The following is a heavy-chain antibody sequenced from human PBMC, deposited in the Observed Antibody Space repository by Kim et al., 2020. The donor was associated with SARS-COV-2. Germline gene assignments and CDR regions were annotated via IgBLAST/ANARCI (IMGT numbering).Heavy chain of an antibody. CDR3: AKDLGFTMVRGSSYGMDV. Sequence: KGRLPISRDNSKNTLYLQMNSLRAEDTAVYYCAKDLGFTMVRGSSYGMDVWGQGTTVTVSS. J-gene: IGHJ6*02. D-gene: IGHD3-10*01. V-gene: IGHV3-23*03.